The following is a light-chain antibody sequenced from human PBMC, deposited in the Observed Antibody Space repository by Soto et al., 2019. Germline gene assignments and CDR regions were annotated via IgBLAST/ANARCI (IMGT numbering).Light chain of an antibody. J-gene: IGLJ1*01. Sequence: QSVLTQPASVSGSPGQSITISCTGTTSDVGGYNYVSWFQQHPGKAPKLIIYDVSDRPSGVSNRFSGSKSGNTASLTISGLQAEDEADYFCSSYTSSTTPYVFGTGXKVTVL. CDR3: SSYTSSTTPYV. V-gene: IGLV2-14*01. CDR1: TSDVGGYNY. CDR2: DVS.